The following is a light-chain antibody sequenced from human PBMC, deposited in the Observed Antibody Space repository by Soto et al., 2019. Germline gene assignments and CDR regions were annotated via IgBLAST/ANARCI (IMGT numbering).Light chain of an antibody. V-gene: IGLV2-14*01. CDR3: SSYTNSGTVL. Sequence: QSALTQPASVSGSPGQSITISCTGTSSDVGGYDYVSWYQQYAGKAPKLTIYNVRNRPSGVSSRFSGSKSGNTASLTISGFQPEDEADYFCSSYTNSGTVLFGGGTQLTVL. CDR2: NVR. J-gene: IGLJ2*01. CDR1: SSDVGGYDY.